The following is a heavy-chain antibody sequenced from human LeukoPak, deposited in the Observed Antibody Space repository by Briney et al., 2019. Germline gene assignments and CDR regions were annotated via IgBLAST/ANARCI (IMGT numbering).Heavy chain of an antibody. D-gene: IGHD2-15*01. CDR1: GGSISSSNW. CDR3: ARSPGYCSGGTCYLEY. CDR2: MYHSGST. V-gene: IGHV4-4*02. J-gene: IGHJ4*02. Sequence: SETLSLTCVVSGGSISSSNWWSWVRQPPGKGLEWIGEMYHSGSTNYNPSLKSRVTISVDKSNNQFSLKLSSVAAAETAVYYCARSPGYCSGGTCYLEYWGQGTLVTVSS.